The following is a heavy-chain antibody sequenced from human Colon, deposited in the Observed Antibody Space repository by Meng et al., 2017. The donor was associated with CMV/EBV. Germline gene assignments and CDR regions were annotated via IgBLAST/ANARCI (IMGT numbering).Heavy chain of an antibody. CDR2: IRYDGSNK. CDR3: AKALSPYSSGWYGGFDY. J-gene: IGHJ4*02. D-gene: IGHD6-19*01. CDR1: FNFSSYG. Sequence: FNFSSYGMHWVRQAPGKGLEWVAFIRYDGSNKYYADSVKGRFTISRDNSKNTLYLQMNSLRAEDTAVYYCAKALSPYSSGWYGGFDYWGQGTLVTVSS. V-gene: IGHV3-30*02.